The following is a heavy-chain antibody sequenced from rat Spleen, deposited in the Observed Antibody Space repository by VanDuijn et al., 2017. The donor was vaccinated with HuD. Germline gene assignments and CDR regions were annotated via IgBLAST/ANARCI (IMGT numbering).Heavy chain of an antibody. V-gene: IGHV5-29*01. D-gene: IGHD1-2*01. J-gene: IGHJ2*01. CDR2: ISYDGSKT. CDR3: ARGFTVAVF. CDR1: GFTFSDFY. Sequence: EVQLVESDGGLVQPGRSLKLSCAASGFTFSDFYMAWVRQAPTKGLEWVATISYDGSKTYYRDSVKGRFTISRDNARSTLYLQMDSLRSEDTATYYCARGFTVAVFWGQGVMVTVSA.